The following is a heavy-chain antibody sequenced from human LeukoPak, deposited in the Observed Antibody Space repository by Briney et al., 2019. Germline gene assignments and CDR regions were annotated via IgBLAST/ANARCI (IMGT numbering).Heavy chain of an antibody. D-gene: IGHD7-27*01. CDR2: ISHDGRNE. CDR3: ARGVLGLYYYYGMDV. Sequence: GGSLRLSCAASGFTFSNHGMHWVRQAPGKGLEWVALISHDGRNEYYVDSVKGRFTISRDDSKNTLYLQMNSLRAEDTAVYYCARGVLGLYYYYGMDVWGQGTTVTVSS. V-gene: IGHV3-30*03. CDR1: GFTFSNHG. J-gene: IGHJ6*02.